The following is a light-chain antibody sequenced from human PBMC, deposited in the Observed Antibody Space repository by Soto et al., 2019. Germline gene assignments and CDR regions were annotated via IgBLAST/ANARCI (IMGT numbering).Light chain of an antibody. V-gene: IGKV3D-11*02. CDR2: GAS. Sequence: TQTPRTRAVSPGEVATRACWASQSVSSSLAWYQQKPGQAPRLLIYGASTRATGIPARFSGSGPGTAFNLTIRTLEPDDSAVPYCQPRRTWPITFGQGTRLEIK. CDR3: QPRRTWPIT. CDR1: QSVSSS. J-gene: IGKJ5*01.